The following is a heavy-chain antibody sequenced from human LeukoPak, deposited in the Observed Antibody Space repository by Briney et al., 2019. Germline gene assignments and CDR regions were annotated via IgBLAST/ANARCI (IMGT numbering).Heavy chain of an antibody. Sequence: SETLSLTCAVYGGSFSDYWSWIRQPPGKGLEWIGEINPSGSTNYNPSLKSRVTISVDTSKNQFSLKLSSVTAADTAVYYCARGAAGTRPLNWFDPWGQGTLVTVSS. D-gene: IGHD6-13*01. V-gene: IGHV4-34*01. CDR2: INPSGST. CDR1: GGSFSDY. CDR3: ARGAAGTRPLNWFDP. J-gene: IGHJ5*02.